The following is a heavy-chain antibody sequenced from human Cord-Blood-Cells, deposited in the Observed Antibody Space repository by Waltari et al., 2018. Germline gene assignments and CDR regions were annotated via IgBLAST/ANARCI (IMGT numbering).Heavy chain of an antibody. CDR3: ARDRRYYDSSGYYYYYGMDV. Sequence: QVQLQESGPGLVKPSETLSLTCTVSGGSISSYYWRWIRQPAGKGLEWIGRIYTSGSTNYNPSLKRRVTMSVDTSKNQFSLKLSSVTAADTAVYYCARDRRYYDSSGYYYYYGMDVWGQGTTVTVSS. CDR1: GGSISSYY. D-gene: IGHD3-22*01. V-gene: IGHV4-4*07. J-gene: IGHJ6*02. CDR2: IYTSGST.